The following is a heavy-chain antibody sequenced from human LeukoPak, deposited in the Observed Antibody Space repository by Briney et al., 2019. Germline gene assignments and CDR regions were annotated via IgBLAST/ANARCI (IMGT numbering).Heavy chain of an antibody. J-gene: IGHJ4*02. Sequence: GGSLRLSCVASGFTVSSAWMSWVRQAPGKGLGWVGRIKSKTEGGTTEYAAPVKGRFTISRDDSKNTLYLRMNSLKTEDTALYYCTTNTAFDYWGQGTLVTVSS. CDR3: TTNTAFDY. CDR1: GFTVSSAW. D-gene: IGHD5-18*01. V-gene: IGHV3-15*01. CDR2: IKSKTEGGTT.